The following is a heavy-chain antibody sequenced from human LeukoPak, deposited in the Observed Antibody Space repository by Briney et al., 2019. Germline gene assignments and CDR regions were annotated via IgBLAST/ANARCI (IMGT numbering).Heavy chain of an antibody. CDR3: ARDSPYGGNSIGFEP. CDR1: GFTFDDYG. CDR2: INWNGGST. D-gene: IGHD4-23*01. V-gene: IGHV3-20*01. Sequence: GGSLRLSCAASGFTFDDYGMSWVRQAPGKGLEWVSGINWNGGSTGYADSVKGRFTISRDNAKNSLYLQMNSLRAEDTALYHCARDSPYGGNSIGFEPWGQGTLVTVSS. J-gene: IGHJ5*02.